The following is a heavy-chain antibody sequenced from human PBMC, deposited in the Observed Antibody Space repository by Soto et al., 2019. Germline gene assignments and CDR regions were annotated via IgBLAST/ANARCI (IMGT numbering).Heavy chain of an antibody. CDR2: ISNSGST. V-gene: IGHV4-30-4*01. Sequence: PSETLSLTCTVSGDSINGDYYYWSWIRQPPGKGLEWIGYISNSGSTYYSPSLKSRLTISIDTSKNQFSLKLNSVTAADTAVFYCARAGAVWRDGGSYLTFFDFWGRGALVTAPS. CDR3: ARAGAVWRDGGSYLTFFDF. D-gene: IGHD2-21*02. CDR1: GDSINGDYYY. J-gene: IGHJ4*02.